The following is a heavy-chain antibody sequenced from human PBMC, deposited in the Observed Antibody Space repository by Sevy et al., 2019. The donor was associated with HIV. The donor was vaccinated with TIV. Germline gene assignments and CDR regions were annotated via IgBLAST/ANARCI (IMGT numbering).Heavy chain of an antibody. CDR1: GGSISSSSYY. V-gene: IGHV4-39*01. D-gene: IGHD3-10*01. CDR2: IYYSGST. CDR3: ARGGLTMVRGGTFDY. J-gene: IGHJ4*02. Sequence: SENLSLTCTVSGGSISSSSYYCGWIRQPPGKGLEWIGSIYYSGSTYYNPSLKSRVTISVDTSKNQFSLKLSSVTAADSAVYYCARGGLTMVRGGTFDYWGQGTQVTVSS.